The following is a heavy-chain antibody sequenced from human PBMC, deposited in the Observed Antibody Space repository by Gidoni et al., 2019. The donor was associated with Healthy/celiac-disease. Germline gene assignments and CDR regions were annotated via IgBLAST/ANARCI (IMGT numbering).Heavy chain of an antibody. CDR2: ISSSGSTI. J-gene: IGHJ3*02. CDR3: ARGFRRGATQDAFDI. D-gene: IGHD1-26*01. Sequence: EVQLVESGGGLVQPGGSLSLSCAASGFTFSSYEMNWVRQAPGKGLEWVSYISSSGSTIYYADSVKGRFTISRDNAKNSLYLQMNSLRAEDTAVYYCARGFRRGATQDAFDIWGQGTMVTVSS. CDR1: GFTFSSYE. V-gene: IGHV3-48*03.